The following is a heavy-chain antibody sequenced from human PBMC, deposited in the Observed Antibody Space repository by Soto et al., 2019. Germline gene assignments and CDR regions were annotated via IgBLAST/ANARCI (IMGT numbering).Heavy chain of an antibody. CDR2: IIPIFGTA. V-gene: IGHV1-69*06. CDR3: ASRGYSGYASGFGYYYGMDV. D-gene: IGHD5-12*01. J-gene: IGHJ6*02. Sequence: SVKLYCNASGCTFSSDAISWVRPAPGQVRDCMGCIIPIFGTANYAQKFQGRVTITADKSTSTAYMELIILRSEDTAVYYCASRGYSGYASGFGYYYGMDVGGQGTTVTVSS. CDR1: GCTFSSDA.